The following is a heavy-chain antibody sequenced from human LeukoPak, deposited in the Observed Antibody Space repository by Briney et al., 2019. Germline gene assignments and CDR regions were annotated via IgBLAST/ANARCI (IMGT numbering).Heavy chain of an antibody. Sequence: SETLSLTCTVSGGSISSSSYYWGWIRQPPGTGLEWIGSIYYSGSTYYNPSLKSRVTISVDTSKNQFSLKLSSVTAADTAVYYCARESYDFWSGYPNYFDYWGQGTLVTVSS. CDR2: IYYSGST. D-gene: IGHD3-3*01. CDR1: GGSISSSSYY. J-gene: IGHJ4*02. CDR3: ARESYDFWSGYPNYFDY. V-gene: IGHV4-39*07.